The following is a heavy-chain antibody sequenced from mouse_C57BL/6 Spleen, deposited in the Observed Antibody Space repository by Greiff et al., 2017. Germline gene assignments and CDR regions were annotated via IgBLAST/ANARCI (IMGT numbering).Heavy chain of an antibody. CDR1: GFTFSDFY. CDR2: SRNKANDYTT. Sequence: EVQRVESGGGLVQSGRSLRLSCATSGFTFSDFYMEWVRQAPGKGLEWIAASRNKANDYTTEYSASVKGRFIVSRDTSQSILYLQMNALRAEDTAIYYCSDDAGFYFGYWGKGTTLTVSS. CDR3: SDDAGFYFGY. V-gene: IGHV7-1*01. J-gene: IGHJ2*01.